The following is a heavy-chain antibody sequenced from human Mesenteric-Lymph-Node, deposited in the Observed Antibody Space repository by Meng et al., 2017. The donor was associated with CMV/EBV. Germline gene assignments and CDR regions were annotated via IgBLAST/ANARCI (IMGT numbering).Heavy chain of an antibody. V-gene: IGHV1-69*02. CDR3: AGGIAAAGSRWFDP. CDR2: IIPILGIA. D-gene: IGHD6-13*01. CDR1: GGTFSSYT. J-gene: IGHJ5*02. Sequence: QVQLVQSGAGVKKPGSSGKVSCKASGGTFSSYTISWVRQAPGQGLEWRGRIIPILGIANYAQKFQGRVTITADKSTSTAYMELSSLRSEDTAVYYCAGGIAAAGSRWFDPWGQGTLVTVSS.